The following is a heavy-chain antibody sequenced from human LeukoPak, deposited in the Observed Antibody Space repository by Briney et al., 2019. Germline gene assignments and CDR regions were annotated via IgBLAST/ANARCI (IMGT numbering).Heavy chain of an antibody. D-gene: IGHD3-10*01. CDR1: GYTFTGYY. Sequence: ASVKVSCKASGYTFTGYYMHWVRQAPGQGLEWMGWINPNSGGTNYAHKFQGRVTLSRDTSINTAYMELSSLISEDTAVYYCARAASGNYLTDGFDPWGQGTLVTVSS. J-gene: IGHJ5*02. V-gene: IGHV1-2*02. CDR2: INPNSGGT. CDR3: ARAASGNYLTDGFDP.